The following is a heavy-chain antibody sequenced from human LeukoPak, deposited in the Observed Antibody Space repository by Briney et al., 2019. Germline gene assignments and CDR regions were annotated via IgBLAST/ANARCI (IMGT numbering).Heavy chain of an antibody. CDR2: IRSKANSYAT. V-gene: IGHV3-73*01. CDR3: TRRGHYYGSGSYYNYYYYGMDV. CDR1: GFTFSGSA. D-gene: IGHD3-10*01. Sequence: GGSLRLSCAASGFTFSGSAMHWVRQASGKGLKWVGRIRSKANSYATAYAASVKGRFTISRDDSKNTAYLQMNSLKTEDTAVYYCTRRGHYYGSGSYYNYYYYGMDVWGKGTTVTVSS. J-gene: IGHJ6*04.